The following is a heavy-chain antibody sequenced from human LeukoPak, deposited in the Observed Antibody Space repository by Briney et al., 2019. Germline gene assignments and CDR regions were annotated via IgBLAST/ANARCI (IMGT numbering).Heavy chain of an antibody. J-gene: IGHJ2*01. Sequence: SGGSLRLSCAASGFTFYDYAMHWVRQAPGKGLEWVSGISWNSGSIGYADSVKGRFTISRDNAKNSLYLQMNSLRAEDTALYYCAKDYGSGSPYWYFDLWGRGTLVTVSS. V-gene: IGHV3-9*01. CDR3: AKDYGSGSPYWYFDL. CDR2: ISWNSGSI. D-gene: IGHD3-10*01. CDR1: GFTFYDYA.